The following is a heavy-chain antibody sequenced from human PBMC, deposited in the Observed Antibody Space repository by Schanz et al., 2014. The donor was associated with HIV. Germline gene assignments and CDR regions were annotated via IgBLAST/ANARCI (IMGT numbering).Heavy chain of an antibody. Sequence: QVQLVESGGGLVKPGGSLRLSCAASEFIFSDYYMSWIRQAPGKGLEWLSYISSSGGIIYYADSVKGRFTISRDNAKNSLYLQMNSLRAEDTAVYYCVHDDSDNDGFDMWGQGTMVTVSS. V-gene: IGHV3-11*04. CDR2: ISSSGGII. D-gene: IGHD3-22*01. CDR3: VHDDSDNDGFDM. J-gene: IGHJ3*02. CDR1: EFIFSDYY.